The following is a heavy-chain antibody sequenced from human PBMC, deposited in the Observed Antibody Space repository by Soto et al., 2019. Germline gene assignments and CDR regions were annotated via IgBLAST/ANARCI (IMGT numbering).Heavy chain of an antibody. CDR2: LNIAGTI. CDR3: ARDRGEYTSSWFWYFSH. D-gene: IGHD6-13*01. J-gene: IGHJ2*01. CDR1: GASISSFN. Sequence: KPSETLSLTCSVSGASISSFNWNWVRQPAGKGPEWVGRLNIAGTINYNPSLKSRITMSMDTSKNQISLHLRSVTAADTAIYYCARDRGEYTSSWFWYFSHWGHGTLVTVSS. V-gene: IGHV4-4*07.